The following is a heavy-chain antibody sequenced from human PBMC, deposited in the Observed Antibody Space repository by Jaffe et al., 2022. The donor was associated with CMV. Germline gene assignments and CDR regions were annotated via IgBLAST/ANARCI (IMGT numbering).Heavy chain of an antibody. V-gene: IGHV3-48*03. D-gene: IGHD6-6*01. Sequence: EVQLVESGGGLVQPGGSLRLSCAASGFTFSSYEMNWVRQAPGKGLEWVSYISSSGSTIYYADSVKGRFTISRDNAKNSLYLQMNSLRAEDTAVYYCARVSGGIAARRHNWFDPWGQGTLVTVSS. J-gene: IGHJ5*02. CDR3: ARVSGGIAARRHNWFDP. CDR2: ISSSGSTI. CDR1: GFTFSSYE.